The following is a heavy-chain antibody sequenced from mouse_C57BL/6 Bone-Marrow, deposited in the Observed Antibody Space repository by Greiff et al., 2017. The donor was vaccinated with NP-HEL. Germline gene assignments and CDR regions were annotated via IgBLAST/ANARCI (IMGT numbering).Heavy chain of an antibody. CDR2: IDPEDGET. Sequence: EVQLVESGAELVKPGASVKLSCTASGFNIKDYYMHWVKQRTEQGLEWIGRIDPEDGETKYAPKFQDKATITADTSSNTAYLQLSSLTSEDTAVYYCARYGIYYYGSSWAYWGQGTLVTVSA. CDR1: GFNIKDYY. J-gene: IGHJ3*01. CDR3: ARYGIYYYGSSWAY. D-gene: IGHD1-1*01. V-gene: IGHV14-2*01.